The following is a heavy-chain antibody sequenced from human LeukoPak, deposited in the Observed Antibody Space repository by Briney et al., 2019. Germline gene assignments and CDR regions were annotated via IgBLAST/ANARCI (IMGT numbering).Heavy chain of an antibody. J-gene: IGHJ4*02. Sequence: GGSLRLSCAASGFTFSSYEMNWVRQAPGKGLEWVSYISSSSGIIYYADSVKGRFTISRDNAKTSLYLQMNSLRAEDTAVYYCARDLSGVTGYTYGRGIDYWGQGTLVTVSS. CDR2: ISSSSGII. CDR1: GFTFSSYE. V-gene: IGHV3-48*03. D-gene: IGHD5-18*01. CDR3: ARDLSGVTGYTYGRGIDY.